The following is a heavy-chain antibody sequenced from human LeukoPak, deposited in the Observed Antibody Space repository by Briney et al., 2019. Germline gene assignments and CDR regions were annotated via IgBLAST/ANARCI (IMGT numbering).Heavy chain of an antibody. CDR3: AKDIHSGGSGIDY. CDR1: GFTFDDYA. CDR2: ISWNSGSI. D-gene: IGHD2-15*01. V-gene: IGHV3-9*01. J-gene: IGHJ4*02. Sequence: AGGSLRLSCAASGFTFDDYAMHWVRQAPGKGLEWVSGISWNSGSIGYADSVKGRFTISRDNAKNSLYLQMNSLRAEDTALYYCAKDIHSGGSGIDYWGQGTLVTVSS.